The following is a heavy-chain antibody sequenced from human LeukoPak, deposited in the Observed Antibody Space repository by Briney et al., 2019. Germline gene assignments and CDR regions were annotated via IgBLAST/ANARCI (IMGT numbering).Heavy chain of an antibody. Sequence: GRSLRLSCAASGFTFSSYGLHWVRQAPGKGLEWVAVIWDDGSNEFYADSVKGRFTISRDNSKNTLYLQMNSLRAEDTAVYYCARELPTYYYDSSGYGGHAFDIWGQGTMVTVSS. J-gene: IGHJ3*02. CDR2: IWDDGSNE. V-gene: IGHV3-33*08. CDR3: ARELPTYYYDSSGYGGHAFDI. D-gene: IGHD3-22*01. CDR1: GFTFSSYG.